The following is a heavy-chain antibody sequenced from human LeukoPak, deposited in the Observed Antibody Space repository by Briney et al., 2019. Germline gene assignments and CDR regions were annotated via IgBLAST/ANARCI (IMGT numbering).Heavy chain of an antibody. Sequence: ASVKVSCKASGYTFTSYYMHWVRQAPGQGLEWMGGIIPIFGTANYAQKFQGRVTITADESTSTAYMELSSLRSEDTAVYYCARFPRPSYFDWLFHDAFDIWGQGTMVTVSS. J-gene: IGHJ3*02. D-gene: IGHD3-9*01. V-gene: IGHV1-69*13. CDR1: GYTFTSYY. CDR2: IIPIFGTA. CDR3: ARFPRPSYFDWLFHDAFDI.